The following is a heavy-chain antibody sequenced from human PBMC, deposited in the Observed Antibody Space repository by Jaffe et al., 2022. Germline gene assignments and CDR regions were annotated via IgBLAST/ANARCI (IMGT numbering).Heavy chain of an antibody. CDR3: VKQDVLPVPGALHYFFDY. D-gene: IGHD2-8*01. CDR1: GFNFGDYG. CDR2: VSHNGRHI. J-gene: IGHJ4*02. V-gene: IGHV3-30*18. Sequence: QVQLVESGGGVVQPGGSLRLSCTASGFNFGDYGMHWVRQAPGQGLEWVASVSHNGRHIYYADSVKGRFTISRDNSNNILYLELNSLRPEDTAVFYCVKQDVLPVPGALHYFFDYWGLGTLVTVSA.